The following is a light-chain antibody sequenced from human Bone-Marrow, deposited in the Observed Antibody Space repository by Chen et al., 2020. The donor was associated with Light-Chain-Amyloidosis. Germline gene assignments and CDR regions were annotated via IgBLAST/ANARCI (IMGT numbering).Light chain of an antibody. J-gene: IGKJ2*01. Sequence: IRMTQSPPTLFASVGDRVTITCRASQDIGDWLAWFQQKPGKAPNLLIYKASNLQRGVPSRFTGSGSGTEFTLTIDSLQPDDFALYFCQQYKSYTFTFGQGTQL. CDR2: KAS. V-gene: IGKV1-5*03. CDR1: QDIGDW. CDR3: QQYKSYTFT.